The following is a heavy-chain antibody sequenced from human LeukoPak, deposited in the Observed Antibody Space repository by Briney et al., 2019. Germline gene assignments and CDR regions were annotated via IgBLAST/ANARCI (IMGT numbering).Heavy chain of an antibody. CDR3: ARGSSSWMDYYMDV. Sequence: SETLSLTCTVSGVSISSYYWTWIRQPPGKGLEWIGHIYYSGSTYYKPSLKRRVTISVDTSKNQFSLKLSSMTAADTAVYFCARGSSSWMDYYMDVWGKGTTVTVSS. J-gene: IGHJ6*03. V-gene: IGHV4-59*12. CDR2: IYYSGST. CDR1: GVSISSYY. D-gene: IGHD6-13*01.